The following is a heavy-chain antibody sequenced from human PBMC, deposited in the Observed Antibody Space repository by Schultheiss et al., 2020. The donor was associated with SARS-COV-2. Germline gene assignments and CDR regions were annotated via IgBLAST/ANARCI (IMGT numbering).Heavy chain of an antibody. D-gene: IGHD4-17*01. CDR3: ARVDYGDYYYFDY. V-gene: IGHV4-34*01. CDR1: GGSISSYY. CDR2: INHSGHT. J-gene: IGHJ4*02. Sequence: SQTLSLTCTVSGGSISSYYWSWIRQPPGKGLEWIGEINHSGHTNYNPSLKSRVTISVDTSKNQFSLKLSSVTAADTAVYYCARVDYGDYYYFDYWGQGTLVTVSS.